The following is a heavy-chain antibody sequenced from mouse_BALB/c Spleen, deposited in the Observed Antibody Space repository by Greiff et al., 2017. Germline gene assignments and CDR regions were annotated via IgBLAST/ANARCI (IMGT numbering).Heavy chain of an antibody. V-gene: IGHV1-4*01. CDR2: INPSTGYT. J-gene: IGHJ2*01. D-gene: IGHD2-1*01. CDR1: GYTFTSYW. Sequence: QVQLQQSGAELARPGASVKLSCKASGYTFTSYWMQWVKQRPGQGLEWIGYINPSTGYTEYNQKFKDKATLTADKSSSTAYMQLSSLTSEDSAVYYCASLYGNSYYFDYWGQGTTLTVSS. CDR3: ASLYGNSYYFDY.